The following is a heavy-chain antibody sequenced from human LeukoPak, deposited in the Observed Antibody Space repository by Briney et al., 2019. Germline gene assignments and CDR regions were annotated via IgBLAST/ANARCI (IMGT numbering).Heavy chain of an antibody. CDR2: ISGSGGST. J-gene: IGHJ6*04. V-gene: IGHV3-23*01. CDR3: ARVAASPDYGMDV. CDR1: GFTFSSYA. D-gene: IGHD2-15*01. Sequence: GGSLRLSCAASGFTFSSYAMSWVRQAPGKGLEWVSAISGSGGSTYFADSVKGRFTISRDNSKYTLYLQMNSLRAEDTAVYYCARVAASPDYGMDVWGKGTTVTVSS.